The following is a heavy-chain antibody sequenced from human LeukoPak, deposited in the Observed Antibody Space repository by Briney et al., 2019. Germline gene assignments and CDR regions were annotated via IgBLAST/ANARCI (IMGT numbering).Heavy chain of an antibody. CDR3: ARGSRVVVVAATTYYFDY. Sequence: SETLSLTCAVYGGSFSGYYWSWIRQPPGKGLEWIGEINHSGSTNYNPSLKSRVTISVDTSKNQFSLKLSSVTAADTAVYYCARGSRVVVVAATTYYFDYWGRGTLVTVSS. CDR1: GGSFSGYY. D-gene: IGHD2-15*01. V-gene: IGHV4-34*01. J-gene: IGHJ4*02. CDR2: INHSGST.